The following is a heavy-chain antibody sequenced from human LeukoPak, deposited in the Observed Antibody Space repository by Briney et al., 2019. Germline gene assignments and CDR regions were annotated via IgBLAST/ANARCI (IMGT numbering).Heavy chain of an antibody. CDR2: ISVDSGNT. CDR3: AGRNNWNGPADY. J-gene: IGHJ4*02. CDR1: GYTFTTYA. V-gene: IGHV1-18*01. Sequence: ASVKVSCKTSGYTFTTYAISWVRQAPGQGLEWMGWISVDSGNTNYAQKLQGRVTMTTDTSTSTAYMELRSLRSDDTAVYYCAGRNNWNGPADYWGQGTLVTVSS. D-gene: IGHD1-20*01.